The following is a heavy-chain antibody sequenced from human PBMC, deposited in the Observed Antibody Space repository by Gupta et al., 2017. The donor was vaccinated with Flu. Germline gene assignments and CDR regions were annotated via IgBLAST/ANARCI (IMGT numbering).Heavy chain of an antibody. Sequence: ASGYTFTDYCIRWVRQAPGQGLEWMGRIDPNNVGTNYVQKFQGRVTVTRDTSISTAYMELSRLSSDDTAVYYCADGYRSSCLKFDYWGQGTLVNVSS. CDR3: ADGYRSSCLKFDY. CDR1: GYTFTDYC. D-gene: IGHD6-13*01. J-gene: IGHJ4*02. V-gene: IGHV1-2*06. CDR2: IDPNNVGT.